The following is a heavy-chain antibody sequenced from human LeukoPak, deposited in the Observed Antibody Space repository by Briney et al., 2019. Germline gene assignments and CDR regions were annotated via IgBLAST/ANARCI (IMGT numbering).Heavy chain of an antibody. CDR1: GYTFTSDG. V-gene: IGHV1-18*01. CDR2: ISAYNGNT. D-gene: IGHD3-9*01. J-gene: IGHJ6*02. Sequence: ASVKVSCKASGYTFTSDGISWVRQAPGQGLEWMGWISAYNGNTNYAQKLQGRVTMTTDTSTSTAYMELRSLRSDDTAVYYCARDIDVSRYFDWLFERSYYDYGMDVWGQGTTVTVSS. CDR3: ARDIDVSRYFDWLFERSYYDYGMDV.